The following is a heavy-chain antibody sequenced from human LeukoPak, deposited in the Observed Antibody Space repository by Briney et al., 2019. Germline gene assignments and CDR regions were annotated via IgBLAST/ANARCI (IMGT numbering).Heavy chain of an antibody. Sequence: GGSLRLSCAASGFTFSSYGMHWVRQAPGKGLEWVAVISYDGSNKYYADSVKGRFTISRDNSKNTLYLQMNSLRAEDTAVYYCAKEGSSGRFDYWGQGTLVTVSS. J-gene: IGHJ4*02. CDR2: ISYDGSNK. CDR1: GFTFSSYG. D-gene: IGHD6-19*01. CDR3: AKEGSSGRFDY. V-gene: IGHV3-30*18.